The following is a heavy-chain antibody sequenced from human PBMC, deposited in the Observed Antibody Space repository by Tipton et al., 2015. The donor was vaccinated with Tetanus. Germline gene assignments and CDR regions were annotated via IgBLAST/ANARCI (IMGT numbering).Heavy chain of an antibody. CDR3: ARHLYGYWFDP. D-gene: IGHD4-17*01. CDR1: GDSISDKKYY. J-gene: IGHJ5*02. CDR2: IYFEGST. V-gene: IGHV4-39*01. Sequence: TLSLTCTVSGDSISDKKYYWGWIRQPPGKGLEWIASIYFEGSTYYSPSLRSRVTIAVDTAQNLFSLRLTSVTATDTAVYYCARHLYGYWFDPWGQGDLVTVSS.